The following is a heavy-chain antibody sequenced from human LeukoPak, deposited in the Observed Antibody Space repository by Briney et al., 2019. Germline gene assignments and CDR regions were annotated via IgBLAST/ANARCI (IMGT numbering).Heavy chain of an antibody. CDR3: ARDICGRTRRGYFDY. Sequence: GGSPRLSCAASGFTFSSYAMHWVRQAPGKGLEWVAVISYDGSNKYYADSVKGRFTISRDNSKNTLYLQMNSLRAEDTAVYYCARDICGRTRRGYFDYWGQGTLVTVSS. V-gene: IGHV3-30-3*01. J-gene: IGHJ4*02. CDR2: ISYDGSNK. CDR1: GFTFSSYA. D-gene: IGHD2-2*01.